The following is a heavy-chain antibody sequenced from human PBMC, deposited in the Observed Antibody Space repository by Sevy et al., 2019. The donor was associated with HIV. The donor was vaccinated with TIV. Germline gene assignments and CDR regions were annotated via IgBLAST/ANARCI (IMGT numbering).Heavy chain of an antibody. J-gene: IGHJ4*02. CDR1: GFTFSSYA. CDR3: ASRQTTFFDY. V-gene: IGHV3-30*14. CDR2: ISYDGSNK. Sequence: GGSLRLSCAASGFTFSSYAMHWVRQAPGKGLEWVAVISYDGSNKYYADSVKGRFTISRDNSKNTLYLQMNSLRAEDTAVYYCASRQTTFFDYWGQGTLVTVSS. D-gene: IGHD6-6*01.